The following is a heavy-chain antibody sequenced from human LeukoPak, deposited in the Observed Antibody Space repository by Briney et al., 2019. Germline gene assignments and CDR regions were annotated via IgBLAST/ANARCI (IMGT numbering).Heavy chain of an antibody. V-gene: IGHV1-46*01. CDR1: GYTFTSYY. CDR3: ARDRDSSGLYGGADL. CDR2: INPSGGST. D-gene: IGHD6-19*01. Sequence: GASVKVSCKASGYTFTSYYMHWVRQAPGQGLEWMGIINPSGGSTSYAQKFQGRVTMTRDMSTSTDYMELSSLRVEDTAIYFCARDRDSSGLYGGADLWGQGVLVTVSA. J-gene: IGHJ5*02.